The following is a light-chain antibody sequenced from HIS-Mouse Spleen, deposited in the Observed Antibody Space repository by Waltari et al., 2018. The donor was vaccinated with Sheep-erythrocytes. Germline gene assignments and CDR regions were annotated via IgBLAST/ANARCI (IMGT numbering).Light chain of an antibody. Sequence: IQMTQPPSSLSASVGDRVTITCRASQSISSYLNWYQQKPGKAPKLLIYAASRLQSGVSSWCSGSGSGTDFTLTISMLQPEDSATYCCQQSYSTPYTFGQGTKLEIK. CDR3: QQSYSTPYT. CDR1: QSISSY. CDR2: AAS. V-gene: IGKV1-39*01. J-gene: IGKJ2*01.